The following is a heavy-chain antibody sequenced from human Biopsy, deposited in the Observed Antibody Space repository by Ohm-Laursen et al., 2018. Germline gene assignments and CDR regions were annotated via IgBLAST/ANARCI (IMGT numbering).Heavy chain of an antibody. J-gene: IGHJ4*01. Sequence: SLRLSCTASGFTLSDYSMIWVRQAPGKGLEWVSSISSTSSHINYADSVKGRFTISRDNAKNSLYLQMNSLRVEDTALYYCVRDRGLSYDKSDYKIGDGVWGHGTLVTASS. D-gene: IGHD3-16*01. CDR3: VRDRGLSYDKSDYKIGDGV. V-gene: IGHV3-21*01. CDR1: GFTLSDYS. CDR2: ISSTSSHI.